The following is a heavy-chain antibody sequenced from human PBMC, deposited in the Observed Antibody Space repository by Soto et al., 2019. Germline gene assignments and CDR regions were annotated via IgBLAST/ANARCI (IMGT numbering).Heavy chain of an antibody. J-gene: IGHJ4*02. CDR2: IYYSGST. CDR3: ARVGGLAARTFDY. Sequence: SETLSLTCTVSGGSISDFYCIWSRHPPFKGLEWIGYIYYSGSTNYNPSLKKRVTISVDTSKKQFSLNLRSMSPADTAVYYCARVGGLAARTFDYWGPGTLVTVSS. CDR1: GGSISDFY. D-gene: IGHD6-6*01. V-gene: IGHV4-59*01.